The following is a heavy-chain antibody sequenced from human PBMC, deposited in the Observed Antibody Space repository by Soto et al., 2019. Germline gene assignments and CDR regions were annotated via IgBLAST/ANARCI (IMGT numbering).Heavy chain of an antibody. D-gene: IGHD3-22*01. J-gene: IGHJ3*02. CDR2: ISYDGSNK. Sequence: GGSLRLSCAASGFTFSSYAMHWVRQAPGKGLEWVAVISYDGSNKYYADSVKGRFTISRDNSKNTLYLQMNSLRAEDTAAYYCARDRLVVITLDAFDIWGQGTMVTVSS. V-gene: IGHV3-30-3*01. CDR3: ARDRLVVITLDAFDI. CDR1: GFTFSSYA.